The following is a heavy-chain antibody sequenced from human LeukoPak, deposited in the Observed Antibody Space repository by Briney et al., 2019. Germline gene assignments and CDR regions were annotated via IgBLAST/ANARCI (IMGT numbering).Heavy chain of an antibody. Sequence: ASVKVSCKASGYTFTSYGISWVRQAPGQGLEWMGWISAYNGNTNYAQKLQGRVTMTTDTSTSTAYMELRSLRSDDTAVYYCARGGATYYDILTGYYGVDYWGQGTLVTVSS. V-gene: IGHV1-18*01. CDR2: ISAYNGNT. D-gene: IGHD3-9*01. CDR3: ARGGATYYDILTGYYGVDY. CDR1: GYTFTSYG. J-gene: IGHJ4*02.